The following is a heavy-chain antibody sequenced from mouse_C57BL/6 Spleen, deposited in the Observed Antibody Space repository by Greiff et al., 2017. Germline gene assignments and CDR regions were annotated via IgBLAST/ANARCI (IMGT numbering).Heavy chain of an antibody. CDR3: ATGSSYDAMDY. CDR1: GFTFSDYG. CDR2: ISSGSSTI. V-gene: IGHV5-17*01. D-gene: IGHD1-1*01. Sequence: EVMLVESGGGLVKPGGSLKLSCAASGFTFSDYGMHWVRQAPEKGLEWVAYISSGSSTIYYADTVKGRFTISRDNAKNTLFLQMTSLRSEDTAMYYCATGSSYDAMDYWGQGTSVTVSS. J-gene: IGHJ4*01.